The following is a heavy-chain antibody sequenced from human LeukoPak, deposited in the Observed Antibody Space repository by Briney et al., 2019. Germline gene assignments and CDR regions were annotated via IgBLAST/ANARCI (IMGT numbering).Heavy chain of an antibody. Sequence: ASVKVSCKTSGYTFINYDINWVRQATGQGLEWLGWMSANSGNTGYAQKFQGRVSMTRATSISTAYLELSSLTFEDTAVYYCAEPEGGYYDIRPDWGQGTLVTVSS. D-gene: IGHD3-22*01. J-gene: IGHJ4*02. CDR1: GYTFINYD. CDR2: MSANSGNT. CDR3: AEPEGGYYDIRPD. V-gene: IGHV1-8*01.